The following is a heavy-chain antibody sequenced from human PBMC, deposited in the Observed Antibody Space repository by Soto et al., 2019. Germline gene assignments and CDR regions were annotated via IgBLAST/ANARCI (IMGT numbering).Heavy chain of an antibody. D-gene: IGHD3-10*01. J-gene: IGHJ4*02. CDR1: GFTFSRYW. Sequence: EVHVEESGGNLVQPGGSLRLSCAASGFTFSRYWMTWVRQAPGKGLEWLANINQNGRETYYVDTVEGGFSISRDNVKKSAYLPIIRLRAEDTAVYYCARVGDGYVSSCGECWGQGTLDTVSS. V-gene: IGHV3-7*05. CDR2: INQNGRET. CDR3: ARVGDGYVSSCGEC.